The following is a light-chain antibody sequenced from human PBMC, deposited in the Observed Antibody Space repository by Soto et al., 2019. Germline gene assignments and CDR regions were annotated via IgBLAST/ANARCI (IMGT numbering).Light chain of an antibody. CDR2: AAS. CDR1: QGISTW. CDR3: PQSNSCPYT. Sequence: DIQMTQSPSSVSASVGDRVTITCRASQGISTWLAWYQQKPGRAPKLLLSAASSLQRGVPSRLSGSGSGTDFTLTICSLQPEDFATYYCPQSNSCPYTFGQGTKLEIK. V-gene: IGKV1-12*02. J-gene: IGKJ2*01.